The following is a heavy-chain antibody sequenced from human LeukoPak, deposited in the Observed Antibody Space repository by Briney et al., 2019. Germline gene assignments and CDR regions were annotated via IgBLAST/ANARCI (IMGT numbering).Heavy chain of an antibody. V-gene: IGHV3-7*01. CDR3: AKDRGFYDILTATLPPDP. Sequence: GGSLRLSCAASGFTFRDYWMTWVRQAPGKGLEWVASLKHDGSEKYYVDSVKGRFTISRDNAKNSLYLQMISLRAEDTAVYYCAKDRGFYDILTATLPPDPWGQGTLVTVSS. CDR1: GFTFRDYW. D-gene: IGHD3-9*01. CDR2: LKHDGSEK. J-gene: IGHJ5*02.